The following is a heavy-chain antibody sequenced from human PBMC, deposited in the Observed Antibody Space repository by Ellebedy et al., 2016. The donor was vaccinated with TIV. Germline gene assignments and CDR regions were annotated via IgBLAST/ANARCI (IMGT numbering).Heavy chain of an antibody. CDR2: IFHSGTT. CDR1: GDSISSIIHY. D-gene: IGHD1-26*01. V-gene: IGHV4-39*07. Sequence: MPSETLSLTCTVSGDSISSIIHYWAWIRQSPGKGLVWLGEIFHSGTTNYDSSLRSRVTISVDKSNNWVSLELNSVTAADTAVYYCAGCHTGSFGCVYWGQGTLVIVSS. CDR3: AGCHTGSFGCVY. J-gene: IGHJ4*02.